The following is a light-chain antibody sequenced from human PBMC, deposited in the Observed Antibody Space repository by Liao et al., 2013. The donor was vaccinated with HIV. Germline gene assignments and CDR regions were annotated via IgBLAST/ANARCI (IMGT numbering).Light chain of an antibody. CDR2: YET. Sequence: SYELTQPPSVSVAPGQTAVMTCGGNNIRSRGVHWYQQRPGQAPVLVISYETDRPSGIPERFSGSSSGNTATLTISTVEVGDEADYYCQLWDSRIDCPVIGGGTKLTVV. V-gene: IGLV3-21*04. CDR1: NIRSRG. J-gene: IGLJ3*02. CDR3: QLWDSRIDCPV.